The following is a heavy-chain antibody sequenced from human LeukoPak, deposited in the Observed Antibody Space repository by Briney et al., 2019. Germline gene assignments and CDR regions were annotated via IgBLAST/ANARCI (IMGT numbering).Heavy chain of an antibody. CDR2: ISAYNGNT. D-gene: IGHD2-2*01. J-gene: IGHJ4*02. CDR1: GYTFTSYG. Sequence: ASVKVSCKASGYTFTSYGISWVRQAPGQGLEWMGWISAYNGNTNYAQKLQGRVTMTTDTSTSTAYMELRSLRSDDTAVYYCASAQYCSSTSCSQFDYWGQGTLVSVSS. CDR3: ASAQYCSSTSCSQFDY. V-gene: IGHV1-18*01.